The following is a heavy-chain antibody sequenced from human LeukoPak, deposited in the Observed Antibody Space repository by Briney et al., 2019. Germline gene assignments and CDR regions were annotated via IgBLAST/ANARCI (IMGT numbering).Heavy chain of an antibody. CDR3: ARVGIVGATGGFDY. CDR2: ISGTSTYI. Sequence: GGSLRLSCAASGFTFSDYYMSWIRQAPGKGLEWVSSISGTSTYIYYADSVKGRFTISRDNAKNSLFLQMNSLRAEDTAVYYCARVGIVGATGGFDYWGQGTLVTVSS. J-gene: IGHJ4*02. CDR1: GFTFSDYY. V-gene: IGHV3-11*06. D-gene: IGHD1-26*01.